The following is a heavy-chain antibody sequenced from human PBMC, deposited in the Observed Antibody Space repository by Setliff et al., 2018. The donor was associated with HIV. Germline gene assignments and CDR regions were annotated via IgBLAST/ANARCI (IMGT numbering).Heavy chain of an antibody. D-gene: IGHD1-26*01. Sequence: GASVKVSCKASGYTFSTHAIHWVRQAPGQRLEWMGWINAGSGNTKYSQRFQGRVTITRDTSASTAYLELSSLRSEDTAVYYCARPVGGTGFDPWGQGTLVTVSS. V-gene: IGHV1-3*01. CDR1: GYTFSTHA. J-gene: IGHJ5*02. CDR3: ARPVGGTGFDP. CDR2: INAGSGNT.